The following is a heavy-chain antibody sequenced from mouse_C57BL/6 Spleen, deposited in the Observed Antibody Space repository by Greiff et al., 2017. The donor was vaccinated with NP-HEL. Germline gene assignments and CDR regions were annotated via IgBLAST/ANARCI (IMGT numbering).Heavy chain of an antibody. CDR3: ASFYCGSSDYLDY. J-gene: IGHJ2*01. D-gene: IGHD1-1*01. CDR1: GYTFTSYW. V-gene: IGHV1-64*01. CDR2: IHPNSGST. Sequence: QVQLQQPGAELVKPGASVKLSCKASGYTFTSYWMHWVKQRPGQGLEWIGMIHPNSGSTNYNEKFKSKATLTVDKSSSTAYMQLSSLTSEDSAVYYCASFYCGSSDYLDYWGQGTTLTVSS.